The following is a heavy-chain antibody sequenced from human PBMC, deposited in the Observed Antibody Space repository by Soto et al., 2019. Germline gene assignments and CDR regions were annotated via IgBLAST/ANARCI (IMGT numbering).Heavy chain of an antibody. D-gene: IGHD4-17*01. CDR3: ATRSGDYGGRFDP. V-gene: IGHV4-39*01. CDR2: IYYSGTA. CDR1: GGSIIGSGFH. Sequence: SETLSLTCTVSGGSIIGSGFHWAWIRQPPGKGLEWIGSIYYSGTANYSPSLKSRLAIDVDTSKNQFSLRLSSVTAADTAVYYCATRSGDYGGRFDPWSQGTRVTVSS. J-gene: IGHJ5*02.